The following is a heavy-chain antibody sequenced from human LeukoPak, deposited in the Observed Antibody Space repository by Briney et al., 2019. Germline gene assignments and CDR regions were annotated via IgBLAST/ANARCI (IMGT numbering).Heavy chain of an antibody. V-gene: IGHV3-30-3*01. CDR3: ARDWPFDY. CDR2: ISYDGSNK. Sequence: GRSLRLSCAASGFTFSSYAMHWVRQAPGKGLEWVAVISYDGSNKYYADSVKGRFTISRDNSKNTLYLQMNSLRAEDTAVYYCARDWPFDYWSQGTLVTVSS. J-gene: IGHJ4*02. CDR1: GFTFSSYA.